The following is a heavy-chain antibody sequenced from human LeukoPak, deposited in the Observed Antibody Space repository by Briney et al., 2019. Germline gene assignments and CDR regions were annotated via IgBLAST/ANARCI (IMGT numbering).Heavy chain of an antibody. CDR3: ARDRNTDFWSGYYTNYFDY. CDR2: IKQDGTEN. Sequence: GGSLRLSCAASGFTFSSYGMSWVRQAPGKGLEWVASIKQDGTENYYVDSVNGRFTISRDNAKNSLYLQLNSLRAEDTAVYYCARDRNTDFWSGYYTNYFDYWGQGTLVTVSS. CDR1: GFTFSSYG. J-gene: IGHJ4*02. D-gene: IGHD3-3*01. V-gene: IGHV3-7*01.